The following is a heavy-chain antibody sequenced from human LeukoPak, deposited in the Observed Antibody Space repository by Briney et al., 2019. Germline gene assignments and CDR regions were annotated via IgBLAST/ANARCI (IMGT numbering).Heavy chain of an antibody. J-gene: IGHJ6*03. Sequence: ASVKVSCKASGYTFTGYYMHWVRQAPGQGLEWMGWINPNSGGTNYAQKFQGRVTMTRDTSISTAYMELNRLRSDDTAVYYCARGYYDSSGYYSYYYMDVWGKGTTVTISS. CDR1: GYTFTGYY. CDR2: INPNSGGT. CDR3: ARGYYDSSGYYSYYYMDV. D-gene: IGHD3-22*01. V-gene: IGHV1-2*02.